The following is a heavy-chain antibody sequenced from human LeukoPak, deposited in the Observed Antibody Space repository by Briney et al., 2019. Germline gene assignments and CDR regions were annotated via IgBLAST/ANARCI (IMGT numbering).Heavy chain of an antibody. D-gene: IGHD3-10*01. Sequence: ETLSLTCTVSGGSISSSSYYWGWVRQAPGKGLEWVSSISSSSYIYYADSVKGRFTISRDNAKNSLYLQMNSLRAEDTAVYYCARDYGSGSYGYWGQGTLVTVSS. V-gene: IGHV3-69-1*01. CDR1: GGSISSSSYY. J-gene: IGHJ4*02. CDR2: ISSSSYI. CDR3: ARDYGSGSYGY.